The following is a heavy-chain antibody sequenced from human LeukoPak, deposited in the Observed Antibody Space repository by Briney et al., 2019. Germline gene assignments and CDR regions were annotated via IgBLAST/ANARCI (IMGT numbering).Heavy chain of an antibody. CDR2: INHSGST. J-gene: IGHJ4*02. CDR3: ARDGRLWLPLDY. CDR1: GGSFSGYY. V-gene: IGHV4-34*01. D-gene: IGHD5-18*01. Sequence: PSETLSLTRAVYGGSFSGYYWSWIRQPPGKGLEWIGEINHSGSTNYNPSLKSRVTISVDTSKNQFSLKLSSVTAADTAVYYCARDGRLWLPLDYWGQGTLVTVSS.